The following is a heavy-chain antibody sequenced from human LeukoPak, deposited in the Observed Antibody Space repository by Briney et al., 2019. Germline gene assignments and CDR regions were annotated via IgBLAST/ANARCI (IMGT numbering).Heavy chain of an antibody. J-gene: IGHJ3*02. V-gene: IGHV3-30-3*01. Sequence: PGGSLRLSCAASGFTFSSYAMHWVRQAPGKGLEWVAVISYDGSNKYYADSVKGRFTISRDNSKNTLYLQMNSLRAEDTAVYYCARPLEWLFSAFDIWGQGTMVTVSS. CDR1: GFTFSSYA. CDR2: ISYDGSNK. CDR3: ARPLEWLFSAFDI. D-gene: IGHD3-3*01.